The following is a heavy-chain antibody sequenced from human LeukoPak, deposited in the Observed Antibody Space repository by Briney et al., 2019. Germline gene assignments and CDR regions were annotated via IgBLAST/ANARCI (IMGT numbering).Heavy chain of an antibody. CDR2: IETDGSST. CDR3: ARDPSSWNGFFDS. Sequence: SGGSLRLTCEASGFTFRSYWMHWVRQAPGKGLMWVSRIETDGSSTNYADSVKGRFTISRDNAGNTVYLQMNSLRADDTAVYYCARDPSSWNGFFDSWGQGTLVAVSS. V-gene: IGHV3-74*01. D-gene: IGHD6-13*01. CDR1: GFTFRSYW. J-gene: IGHJ4*02.